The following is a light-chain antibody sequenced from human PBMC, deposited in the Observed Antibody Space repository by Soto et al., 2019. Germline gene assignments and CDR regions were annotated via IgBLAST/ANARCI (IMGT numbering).Light chain of an antibody. V-gene: IGLV2-23*01. CDR3: CSYASSSTLV. J-gene: IGLJ2*01. CDR1: SGDVTSYNL. CDR2: EGR. Sequence: QSALTQPASVSGSPGQSITISCTGTSGDVTSYNLVSRYQQNPGKAPKLIIYEGRKRPSGVSNRFSGSKSGNTASLTIFGLQAEDEADYYCCSYASSSTLVFGGGTKLTVL.